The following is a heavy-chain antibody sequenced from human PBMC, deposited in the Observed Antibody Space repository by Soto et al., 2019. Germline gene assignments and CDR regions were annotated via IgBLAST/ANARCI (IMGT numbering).Heavy chain of an antibody. V-gene: IGHV3-23*01. CDR2: ISGSGGST. Sequence: EGSLRLSCAASGFTFSSYAMSWVRQAPGKGLEWVSAISGSGGSTYYADSVKGRFTISRDNSKNTLYLQMNSLRAEDTAVYYCAKELLYYDSSGYYQNSDYWGQGTLVTVSS. CDR1: GFTFSSYA. J-gene: IGHJ4*02. D-gene: IGHD3-22*01. CDR3: AKELLYYDSSGYYQNSDY.